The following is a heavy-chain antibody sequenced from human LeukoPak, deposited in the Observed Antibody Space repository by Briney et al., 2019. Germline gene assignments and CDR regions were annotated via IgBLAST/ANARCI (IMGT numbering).Heavy chain of an antibody. Sequence: PGGSLRLSCAASGLTFSSYWMSWVRQAPGKGLEWVANIKQDGSEKYCVDSVKGRFTISRDNAKNSLYLQMNSLRAEDTALYYCAKDRGIAVAGIDYWGQGTLVTVSS. CDR1: GLTFSSYW. V-gene: IGHV3-7*03. CDR3: AKDRGIAVAGIDY. D-gene: IGHD6-19*01. J-gene: IGHJ4*02. CDR2: IKQDGSEK.